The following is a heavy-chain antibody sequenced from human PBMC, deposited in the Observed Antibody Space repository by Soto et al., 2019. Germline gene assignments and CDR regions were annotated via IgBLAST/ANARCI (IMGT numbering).Heavy chain of an antibody. CDR1: GFTFSDYY. D-gene: IGHD4-17*01. CDR3: ARPNTPYYGGNSGAFDI. Sequence: QVQLVESGGGLVKPGGSLRLSCAAYGFTFSDYYMSWIRQAPGQGLEWVSYISHDSDYTSYADSVRGRFSISRDNAQKSLYLQINSLRAEDTALYYCARPNTPYYGGNSGAFDIWGQGTKVTVSS. V-gene: IGHV3-11*06. CDR2: ISHDSDYT. J-gene: IGHJ3*02.